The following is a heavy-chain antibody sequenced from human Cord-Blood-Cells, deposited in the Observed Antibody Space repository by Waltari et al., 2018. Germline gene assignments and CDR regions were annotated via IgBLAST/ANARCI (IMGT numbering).Heavy chain of an antibody. V-gene: IGHV4-38-2*02. D-gene: IGHD3-10*01. CDR3: AREWFGELYYFDY. CDR2: IYHSGRP. J-gene: IGHJ4*02. Sequence: QVQLQESGPGLVKPSETLSLTCAVSGYSISSGYYWGWIRQPPGKGLEWIGSIYHSGRPYYTPSLKSRVTRSVDTSKNQFSLKLSSVTAADTAVYYCAREWFGELYYFDYWGQGTLVTVSS. CDR1: GYSISSGYY.